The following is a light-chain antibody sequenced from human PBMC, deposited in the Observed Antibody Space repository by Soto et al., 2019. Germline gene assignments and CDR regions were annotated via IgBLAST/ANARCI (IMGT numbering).Light chain of an antibody. J-gene: IGKJ4*01. V-gene: IGKV1D-16*01. Sequence: DIQMTQSPSSLSASVGDRVTITCRASQYISSWLSWYHQKPGQAPKSLIYAASNLRSGVPSRFSGSGSGTDFTLTINSLQPEDSGTYFCQQYTSNVLTFGGGTKVEI. CDR2: AAS. CDR3: QQYTSNVLT. CDR1: QYISSW.